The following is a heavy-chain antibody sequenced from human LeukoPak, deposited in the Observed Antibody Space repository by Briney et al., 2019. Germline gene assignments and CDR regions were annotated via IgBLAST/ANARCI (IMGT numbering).Heavy chain of an antibody. D-gene: IGHD4/OR15-4a*01. V-gene: IGHV3-7*01. CDR3: ARDTLGEGEDANYAVYYFDY. Sequence: GGSLRLSCAASGFTFSSSWMTWVRQAPGKGLEWLANIKGDGSDKNYVDSVKGRFTISRDNAKNSLDLQMNSLRAEDTAVYYCARDTLGEGEDANYAVYYFDYWGQGTPVTVSS. CDR1: GFTFSSSW. J-gene: IGHJ4*02. CDR2: IKGDGSDK.